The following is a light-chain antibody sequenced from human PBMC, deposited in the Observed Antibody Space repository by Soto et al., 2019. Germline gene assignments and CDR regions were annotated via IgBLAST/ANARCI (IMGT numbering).Light chain of an antibody. CDR1: QYVGTR. V-gene: IGKV3-11*01. J-gene: IGKJ1*01. CDR2: YTS. Sequence: EIVLTQSPATLSSSPGETATLSCRASQYVGTRLAWYQHKPGQAPRLLIYYTSNRATGIPARFSGSGSGTDFTLTINSLAPEDFALCYCRQRQSWPRTFGQGTKV. CDR3: RQRQSWPRT.